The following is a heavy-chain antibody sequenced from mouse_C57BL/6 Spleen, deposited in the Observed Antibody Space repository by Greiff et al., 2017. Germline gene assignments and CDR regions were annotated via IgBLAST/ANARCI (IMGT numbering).Heavy chain of an antibody. Sequence: QVQLQQSGAELVKPGASVKISCKASGYTFTDYYINWVQQRPGQGLEWIGNIGTGSGSTYYNEKFKGQATLTADKSYSTVYLQLSSLTSEDTAIYYCARQGNWDYFDYWGQGTTLTVSS. V-gene: IGHV1-77*01. CDR1: GYTFTDYY. CDR3: ARQGNWDYFDY. CDR2: IGTGSGST. D-gene: IGHD4-1*01. J-gene: IGHJ2*01.